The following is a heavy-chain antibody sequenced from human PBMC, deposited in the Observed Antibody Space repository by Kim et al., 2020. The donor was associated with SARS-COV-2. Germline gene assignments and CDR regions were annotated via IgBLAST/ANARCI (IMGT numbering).Heavy chain of an antibody. CDR2: IYYTGST. CDR1: GASISSSGYY. CDR3: ARHFRSTSFHFFGHFQFDV. D-gene: IGHD3-3*02. Sequence: SETLSLTCTVSGASISSSGYYWGWIRQPPGKGLEWIGSIYYTGSTYYNPSLKSRVTISVDTSKNQFSLKLSSVTAADTAVYYCARHFRSTSFHFFGHFQFDVWGQGTLVTVSS. V-gene: IGHV4-39*01. J-gene: IGHJ4*02.